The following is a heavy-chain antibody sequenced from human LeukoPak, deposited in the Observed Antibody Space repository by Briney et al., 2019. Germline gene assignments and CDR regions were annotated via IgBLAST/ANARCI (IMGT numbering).Heavy chain of an antibody. J-gene: IGHJ4*02. V-gene: IGHV3-38-3*01. CDR2: ISGGST. CDR3: AKAWGQWLASFYFDY. CDR1: GFTVSSNE. Sequence: GGSLRLSCAASGFTVSSNEMSWVRQAPGKGLERVSSISGGSTYYADSRKGRFTISRDNSKNTLHLQMNSLRAEDTAVYYCAKAWGQWLASFYFDYWGQGTLVTVSS. D-gene: IGHD6-19*01.